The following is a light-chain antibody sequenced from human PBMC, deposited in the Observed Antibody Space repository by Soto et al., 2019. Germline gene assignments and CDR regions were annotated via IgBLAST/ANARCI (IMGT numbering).Light chain of an antibody. CDR3: QQFSSYSRT. J-gene: IGKJ1*01. Sequence: DIQITQSPSPLSAYVGDRVTITCRASQSVNSCLAWYQQKPGRAPKLLIYSVSNLDSGVPSRFSGSGSGTEFTLTISSLQPDDFATYYCQQFSSYSRTFGQGTKVEMK. CDR2: SVS. V-gene: IGKV1-5*01. CDR1: QSVNSC.